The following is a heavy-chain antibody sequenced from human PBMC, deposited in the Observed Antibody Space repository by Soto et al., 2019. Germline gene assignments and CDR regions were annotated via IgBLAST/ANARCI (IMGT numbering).Heavy chain of an antibody. CDR1: GYTFTSYG. Sequence: ASVKVSCKASGYTFTSYGISWVRQAPGQGLEWMGWISAYNGNTNYAQKLQGRVTMTTDTSTSTAYMELRSLRSDDTAVYYCAREDCSSTSCYPNWGFYYYYYGMDVWGQGTTVTVSS. V-gene: IGHV1-18*01. CDR3: AREDCSSTSCYPNWGFYYYYYGMDV. CDR2: ISAYNGNT. J-gene: IGHJ6*02. D-gene: IGHD2-2*01.